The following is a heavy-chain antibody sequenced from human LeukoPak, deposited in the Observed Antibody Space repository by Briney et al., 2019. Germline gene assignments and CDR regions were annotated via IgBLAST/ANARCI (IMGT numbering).Heavy chain of an antibody. CDR2: IYTSGIT. D-gene: IGHD6-19*01. Sequence: SETLSLTCTVSGSIGSYYWNWIRQSAGMGLEWIGRIYTSGITDYNPSLKSRVTMSVDTSKTQFSLKLISVTPEDTAVYYCVRDNKGIAVSAAFDIWGQGIMVTVSS. CDR1: GSIGSYY. CDR3: VRDNKGIAVSAAFDI. V-gene: IGHV4-4*07. J-gene: IGHJ3*02.